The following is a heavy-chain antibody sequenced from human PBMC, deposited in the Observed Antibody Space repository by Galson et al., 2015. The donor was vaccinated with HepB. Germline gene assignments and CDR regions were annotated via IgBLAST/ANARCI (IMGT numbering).Heavy chain of an antibody. CDR1: GFSFSTYG. D-gene: IGHD5-12*01. Sequence: SLRLSCAASGFSFSTYGMHWVRQAPGRGLEWVAVISFDGRKKEYADSVKGRFTISRDNSRKTLYLQMNSLRVEDTAVYYCAKDIVATIWDYFDNWGQGTLVTVSS. CDR2: ISFDGRKK. V-gene: IGHV3-30*18. CDR3: AKDIVATIWDYFDN. J-gene: IGHJ4*02.